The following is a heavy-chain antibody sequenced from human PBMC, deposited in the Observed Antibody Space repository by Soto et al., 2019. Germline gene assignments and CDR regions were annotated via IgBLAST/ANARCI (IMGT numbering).Heavy chain of an antibody. J-gene: IGHJ6*02. CDR2: ISSSSSYI. V-gene: IGHV3-21*01. Sequence: EVQLVESGGGLVKPGGSLRLSCAASGFTFSSYSMNWVRQAPGKGLEWVSSISSSSSYIYYADSVKGRFTISRDNAKNSLYLQMNSLRAEDTAVYYCAREYSSSWYGYGMDVWGQGTTVTVSS. CDR1: GFTFSSYS. D-gene: IGHD6-13*01. CDR3: AREYSSSWYGYGMDV.